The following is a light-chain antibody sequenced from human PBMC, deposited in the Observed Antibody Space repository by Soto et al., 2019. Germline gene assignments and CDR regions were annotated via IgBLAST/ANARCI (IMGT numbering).Light chain of an antibody. CDR2: GAS. Sequence: EIVMTQSPATLSVSPGERATLSCRASQSVSSNLAWYQQKPGQAPRFLIYGASTRATGIPARFSGSGSGTEFTLTISSLQSEDFAVYYCQQYNNRPTFGQGTKVEIK. CDR3: QQYNNRPT. J-gene: IGKJ1*01. V-gene: IGKV3-15*01. CDR1: QSVSSN.